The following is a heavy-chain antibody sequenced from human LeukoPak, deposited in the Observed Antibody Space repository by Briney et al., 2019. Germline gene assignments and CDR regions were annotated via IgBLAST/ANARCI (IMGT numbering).Heavy chain of an antibody. CDR2: MDTSGHT. Sequence: PSETLSLTCIVSGGSISGYYWSWIRQPAGKGLEWIGHMDTSGHTNYNSSLMSRVTISVDKSKNQFSLKLSSVTAADTAVYYCATVSAFFYDSGSYYTFDYWGQGTLVTVSS. J-gene: IGHJ4*02. CDR1: GGSISGYY. CDR3: ATVSAFFYDSGSYYTFDY. V-gene: IGHV4-4*07. D-gene: IGHD3-10*01.